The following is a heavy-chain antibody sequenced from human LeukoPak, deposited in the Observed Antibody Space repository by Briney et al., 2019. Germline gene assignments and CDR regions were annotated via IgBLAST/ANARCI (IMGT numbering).Heavy chain of an antibody. J-gene: IGHJ3*02. Sequence: GRSLRLYCAAAGFTFDDYARHWVRQAPGKGLEWGSGISYNSDTIAYAYSVKGRFTISRDNAKNSLYLQMNSLRAEDTAVYYCARNQDYGDYGDAFDIWGQGTVVTVSS. D-gene: IGHD4-17*01. CDR1: GFTFDDYA. CDR2: ISYNSDTI. V-gene: IGHV3-9*01. CDR3: ARNQDYGDYGDAFDI.